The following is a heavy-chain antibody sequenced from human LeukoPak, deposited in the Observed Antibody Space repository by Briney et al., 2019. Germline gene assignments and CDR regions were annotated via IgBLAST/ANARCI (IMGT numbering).Heavy chain of an antibody. CDR3: ARLFDILTGYSPLDY. D-gene: IGHD3-9*01. CDR2: IYPGDSDT. CDR1: GYSFTSYW. J-gene: IGHJ4*02. V-gene: IGHV5-51*01. Sequence: GESLKISCKGSGYSFTSYWIGWVRQMPGKGLEWMGIIYPGDSDTRYSPSFQGQVTISADKSISTAYLQWSSLKASDTAMYYCARLFDILTGYSPLDYWGQGPLVTVSS.